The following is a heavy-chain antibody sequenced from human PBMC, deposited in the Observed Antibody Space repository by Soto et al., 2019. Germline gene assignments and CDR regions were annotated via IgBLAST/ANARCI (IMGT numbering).Heavy chain of an antibody. CDR1: GYSFTSYW. J-gene: IGHJ6*02. D-gene: IGHD4-17*01. CDR3: ARHPPPPTTVTTYYDYYGMAV. Sequence: GQSLKISGKGSGYSFTSYWISWVRQMPGKGLEWMWRIDPSDSYTNYSPSFPGQVTISADKAISTAYLQWSSRTPSHTAMYYCARHPPPPTTVTTYYDYYGMAVGGQGTTVTVSS. V-gene: IGHV5-10-1*04. CDR2: IDPSDSYT.